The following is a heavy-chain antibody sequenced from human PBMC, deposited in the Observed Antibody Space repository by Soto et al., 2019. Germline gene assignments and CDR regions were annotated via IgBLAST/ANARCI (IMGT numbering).Heavy chain of an antibody. CDR3: ARVIGGHGVLDP. Sequence: QVQLVQSGAEVKKPGASVKVSCKASGYTLTSYDINWVRQATGQGLEWMGWMNPNSGNTGYAQKFQDRVTMTRNTSISTAYMELSSLRSEDTTVYYCARVIGGHGVLDPWGQGTLVTVSS. CDR2: MNPNSGNT. CDR1: GYTLTSYD. V-gene: IGHV1-8*01. D-gene: IGHD5-12*01. J-gene: IGHJ5*02.